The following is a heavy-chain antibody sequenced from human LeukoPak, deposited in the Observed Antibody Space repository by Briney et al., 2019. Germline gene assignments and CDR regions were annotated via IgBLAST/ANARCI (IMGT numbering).Heavy chain of an antibody. D-gene: IGHD6-19*01. V-gene: IGHV1-69*04. Sequence: GASVKVSCKASGGTFSSYAISWVRPAPGQGLEWMGRIIPILGIANYAQKFQGRVTMTRDTSTSTVYMELSSLRSEDTAVYYCARVGSGDYFDYWGQGTLVTVSS. CDR2: IIPILGIA. J-gene: IGHJ4*02. CDR1: GGTFSSYA. CDR3: ARVGSGDYFDY.